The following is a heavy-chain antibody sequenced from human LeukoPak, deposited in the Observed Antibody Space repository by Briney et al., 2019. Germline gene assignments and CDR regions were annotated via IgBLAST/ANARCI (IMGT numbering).Heavy chain of an antibody. Sequence: PSETLSLTCTVSGGSISIYYWSWIRQPAGKGLEWIGRIYTSGSTNYNPSLKSRVTMSVDTSKNQFPLKLSSVTAADTAVYYCARDTFPKSAYYDFWGGYYLITGWFDPWGQGTLVTVSS. CDR2: IYTSGST. CDR3: ARDTFPKSAYYDFWGGYYLITGWFDP. D-gene: IGHD3-3*01. V-gene: IGHV4-4*07. J-gene: IGHJ5*02. CDR1: GGSISIYY.